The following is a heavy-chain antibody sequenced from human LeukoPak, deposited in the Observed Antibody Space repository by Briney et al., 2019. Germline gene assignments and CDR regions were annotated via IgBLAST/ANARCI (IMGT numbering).Heavy chain of an antibody. J-gene: IGHJ4*02. CDR1: GGSISSGDYY. D-gene: IGHD6-6*01. V-gene: IGHV4-30-4*01. Sequence: SETLSLTCTVSGGSISSGDYYWSWIRQPPGKGLEWIGYIYYSGSTYYNPSLKSRVTISVDTSKNQFSLHLNSVTPEDTAVYYCARGVNTSSSSPLYYFDYWGQGTLVTVSS. CDR2: IYYSGST. CDR3: ARGVNTSSSSPLYYFDY.